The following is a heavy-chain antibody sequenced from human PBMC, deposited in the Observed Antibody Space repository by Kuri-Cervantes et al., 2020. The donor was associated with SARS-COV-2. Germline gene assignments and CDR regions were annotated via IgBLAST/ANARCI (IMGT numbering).Heavy chain of an antibody. J-gene: IGHJ6*03. CDR2: LNPDTGNT. CDR1: GYSFSTYD. V-gene: IGHV1-8*02. Sequence: ASVKVSCKASGYSFSTYDINWVRQAAGQGLEWMGWLNPDTGNTGNAKKFQGRVTMTTDTSINTAYMEVSSLSFEDTAIYYCATRVAGDPDYYYYYMDVWGTGTTVTVSS. CDR3: ATRVAGDPDYYYYYMDV. D-gene: IGHD7-27*01.